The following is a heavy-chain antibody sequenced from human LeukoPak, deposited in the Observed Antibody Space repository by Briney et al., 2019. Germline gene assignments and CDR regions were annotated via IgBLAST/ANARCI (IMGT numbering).Heavy chain of an antibody. CDR3: ARARYSGSYYPWYFDL. Sequence: SETLSLTCTVSGGSISNYYWSWIRQPPGKGLEWIGYIYYSGSTNYNPSLKSRVTISVDTSKNQFSLKLSSVTAADTAVYYCARARYSGSYYPWYFDLWGRGTLVTVSS. D-gene: IGHD1-26*01. CDR1: GGSISNYY. J-gene: IGHJ2*01. V-gene: IGHV4-59*01. CDR2: IYYSGST.